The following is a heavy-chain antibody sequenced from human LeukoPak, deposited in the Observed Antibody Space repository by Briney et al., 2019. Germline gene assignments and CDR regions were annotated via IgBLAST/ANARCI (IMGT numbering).Heavy chain of an antibody. V-gene: IGHV3-23*01. CDR1: GFTFSSYA. CDR3: AKDYTGLYCGGDCLISDY. Sequence: GGSLRLSCAASGFTFSSYAMSWVRQAPGKGLEWVSAISGSGGSTYYADSVKGRFTISRDNSKNTLYLQMNSLRAEDTAVYYCAKDYTGLYCGGDCLISDYWGQGTLVTVSS. J-gene: IGHJ4*02. D-gene: IGHD2-21*02. CDR2: ISGSGGST.